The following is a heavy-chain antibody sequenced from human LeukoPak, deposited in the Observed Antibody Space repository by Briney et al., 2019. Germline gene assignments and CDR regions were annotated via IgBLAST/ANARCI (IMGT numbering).Heavy chain of an antibody. V-gene: IGHV3-48*04. J-gene: IGHJ3*02. CDR2: ISSTSGTI. CDR1: GITFRSYS. Sequence: GSLRLSCVASGITFRSYSMNRVRQAPGKGLEGVSYISSTSGTICYADSMKGRFTISRDNAKNSLYLQMNGLRAEVTAVYYCARELVVSAAISSYDAFDIWGQGTMVTVSS. CDR3: ARELVVSAAISSYDAFDI. D-gene: IGHD2-2*01.